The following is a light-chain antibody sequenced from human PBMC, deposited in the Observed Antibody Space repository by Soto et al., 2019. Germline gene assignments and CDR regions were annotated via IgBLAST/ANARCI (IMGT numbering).Light chain of an antibody. CDR1: QSISTF. Sequence: ELVMTHSPATLSLAPRKTATLPSRASQSISTFLAWSQQKPGQAPRLLIYGASTRATGIPARFSGSGSGTAFTLPISSLQSEDFAVYYCQQYNNWPRTFGQGTKVDIK. CDR3: QQYNNWPRT. J-gene: IGKJ1*01. V-gene: IGKV3-15*01. CDR2: GAS.